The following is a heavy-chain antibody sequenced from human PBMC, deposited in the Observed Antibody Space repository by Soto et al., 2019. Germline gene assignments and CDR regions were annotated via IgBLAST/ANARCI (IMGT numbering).Heavy chain of an antibody. CDR1: GFTFSNYA. V-gene: IGHV3-23*04. CDR3: AKDHSGWSTRGYFDS. J-gene: IGHJ4*02. Sequence: EVRLVESGGDLLQPGGSVRLSCAASGFTFSNYAMNWVRQAPGKGLEWVSGISGSGLTTYSADSVKGRFAISRDNSKNTLYLQMKSLRAEDTAVYYCAKDHSGWSTRGYFDSWGQGTLVTVSS. D-gene: IGHD6-13*01. CDR2: ISGSGLTT.